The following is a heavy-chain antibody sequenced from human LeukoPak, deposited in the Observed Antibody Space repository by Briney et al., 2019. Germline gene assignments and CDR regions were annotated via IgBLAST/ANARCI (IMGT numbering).Heavy chain of an antibody. CDR2: IYPGDSDT. J-gene: IGHJ4*02. Sequence: GESLKISCKGSGYSFTTYWIGWVRQMPGKGLEWMGIIYPGDSDTRYSPSFQGQVTISADKSISTAYLQWSSLKASDTAMYYRARPNGDLAYYFDYWGQGTLVTVSS. CDR1: GYSFTTYW. D-gene: IGHD2-21*01. V-gene: IGHV5-51*01. CDR3: ARPNGDLAYYFDY.